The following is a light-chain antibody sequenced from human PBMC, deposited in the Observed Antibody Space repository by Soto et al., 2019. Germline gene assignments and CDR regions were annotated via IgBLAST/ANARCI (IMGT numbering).Light chain of an antibody. Sequence: QSVLTQPPSVSGAPGQRVTISCTGSSSNIGAGYDVHWYQQLPGTAPKLLIYGNSNRPSGVPDRFSGSKSGTSASLAITGLQAVDEADYYCQSYDSSLNGGVFGGGTKLTVL. CDR1: SSNIGAGYD. V-gene: IGLV1-40*01. J-gene: IGLJ3*02. CDR3: QSYDSSLNGGV. CDR2: GNS.